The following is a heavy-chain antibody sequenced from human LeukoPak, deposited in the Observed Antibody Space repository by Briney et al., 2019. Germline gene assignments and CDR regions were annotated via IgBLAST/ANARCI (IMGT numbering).Heavy chain of an antibody. Sequence: GGSLKLSCAASGFTFSSYGMHWVRQAPGKGLEWVAFIRYDGSNKYYADSVKGRFTISRDNSKNTLYLQMNSLRAEDTAVYYCAKDEGWTGPFDYWGQGTLVTVSS. CDR2: IRYDGSNK. CDR1: GFTFSSYG. D-gene: IGHD3/OR15-3a*01. V-gene: IGHV3-30*02. J-gene: IGHJ4*02. CDR3: AKDEGWTGPFDY.